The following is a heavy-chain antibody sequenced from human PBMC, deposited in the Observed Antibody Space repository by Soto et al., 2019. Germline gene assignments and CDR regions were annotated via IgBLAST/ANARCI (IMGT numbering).Heavy chain of an antibody. J-gene: IGHJ4*02. CDR2: VYYTGST. V-gene: IGHV4-59*01. CDR1: GGSISGTC. Sequence: NPSETRSLTWTVSGGSISGTCWRWIRQSPGKGLEWLGYVYYTGSTNYSPSLRSRVSISVDTTKNVFPLRLSSVTAPDTALYFCARSVAVPGAHIDYWGQGTQVTVSS. CDR3: ARSVAVPGAHIDY. D-gene: IGHD6-19*01.